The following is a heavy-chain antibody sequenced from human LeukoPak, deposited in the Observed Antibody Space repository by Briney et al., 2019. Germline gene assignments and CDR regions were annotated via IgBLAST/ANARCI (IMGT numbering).Heavy chain of an antibody. CDR3: ARGSSNYWYFDL. CDR2: IYYSGST. D-gene: IGHD6-13*01. Sequence: SETLSLTCSVSGGYISSDYWSWIRQPPGTGLEWIGYIYYSGSTNYNPSLKSRVTISVDTSKNQFSLKLSSVTAADTAVYYCARGSSNYWYFDLWGRGTLVTVSS. CDR1: GGYISSDY. J-gene: IGHJ2*01. V-gene: IGHV4-59*01.